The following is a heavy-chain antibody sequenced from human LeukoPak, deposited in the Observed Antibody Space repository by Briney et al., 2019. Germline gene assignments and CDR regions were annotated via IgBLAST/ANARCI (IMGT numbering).Heavy chain of an antibody. CDR2: IRYDGSNK. CDR3: AKDARITIFGVVTPDY. CDR1: GFTFSSYG. Sequence: PGGSLRLSCAASGFTFSSYGMHWVRQAPGKGLEGVAFIRYDGSNKYYADSVKGRFTISRDNSKNTLYLQMNSLRAEDTAVYYCAKDARITIFGVVTPDYWGQGTLVTVSS. V-gene: IGHV3-30*02. J-gene: IGHJ4*02. D-gene: IGHD3-3*01.